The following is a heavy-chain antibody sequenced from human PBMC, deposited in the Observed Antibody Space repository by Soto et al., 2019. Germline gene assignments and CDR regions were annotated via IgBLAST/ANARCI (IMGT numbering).Heavy chain of an antibody. J-gene: IGHJ4*02. CDR3: AKDRKSGSGWYWDY. V-gene: IGHV3-15*07. D-gene: IGHD6-19*01. CDR1: GFAFSNAW. Sequence: GGSLRLSCAASGFAFSNAWINWVRQPPGRGLEWVGRIKSQTDGGSGDYAAPVKGRFVVSRDDSKNIVYLQMNSLRAEDTAVNYCAKDRKSGSGWYWDYWGQGTLVTVSS. CDR2: IKSQTDGGSG.